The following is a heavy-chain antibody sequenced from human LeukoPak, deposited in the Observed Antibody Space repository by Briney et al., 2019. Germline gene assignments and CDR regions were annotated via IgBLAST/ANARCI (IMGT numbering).Heavy chain of an antibody. CDR1: GFTFSNAW. CDR2: IKSKTDGGTT. V-gene: IGHV3-15*01. CDR3: TTDTTTADDAFDI. J-gene: IGHJ3*02. Sequence: PGGSLRLSCAASGFTFSNAWMSWVRQAPGKGLEWVGRIKSKTDGGTTDYAAPVKGRFTISRDDSKNTLYLQMNSLKTEDIAVYYCTTDTTTADDAFDIWGQGTMVTVSS. D-gene: IGHD1-1*01.